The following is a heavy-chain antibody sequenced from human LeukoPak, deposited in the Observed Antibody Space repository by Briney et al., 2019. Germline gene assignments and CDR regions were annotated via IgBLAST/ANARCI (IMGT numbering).Heavy chain of an antibody. D-gene: IGHD1/OR15-1a*01. CDR2: IRSKTDGGTT. CDR1: GLSFTSAW. CDR3: STYNMNNGWY. Sequence: GGSLRLSRAASGLSFTSAWMHWVRQAPGKGLEWVGRIRSKTDGGTTDYAAPVKGRFTISRDDSQNTLYLQMDSLKTEDTAVYYCSTYNMNNGWYWGQGTLATVSS. V-gene: IGHV3-15*01. J-gene: IGHJ4*02.